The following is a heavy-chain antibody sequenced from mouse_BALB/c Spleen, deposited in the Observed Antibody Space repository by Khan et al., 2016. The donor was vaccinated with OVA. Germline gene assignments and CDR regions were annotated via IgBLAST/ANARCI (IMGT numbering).Heavy chain of an antibody. J-gene: IGHJ2*01. CDR1: RFNISSYG. CDR3: ARRVI. V-gene: IGHV5-6-3*01. CDR2: IDSNGGST. Sequence: DVELVESGGGIVQPGGSLKRSCADSRFNISSYGMSSVRQTPDKRLELVATIDSNGGSTDYPDSVKSRFTISGDNAKNALYMQMRRMKSEETAMYYCARRVIWGQGTTLTVS.